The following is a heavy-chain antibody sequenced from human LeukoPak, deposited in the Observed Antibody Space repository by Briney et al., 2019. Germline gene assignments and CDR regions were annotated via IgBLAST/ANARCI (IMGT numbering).Heavy chain of an antibody. CDR2: MCNNGAT. D-gene: IGHD6-19*01. V-gene: IGHV4-39*07. CDR1: GGSISSSDYY. J-gene: IGHJ4*02. Sequence: KSSETLSLTCSVSGGSISSSDYYWGWIRQPPGKGLEWIGTMCNNGATKSIPSLSSRVTMSIDTSKNQFSLKLRSVSAADTAVYYCAREARFALPVVGSGDYWGQGTLVTVSS. CDR3: AREARFALPVVGSGDY.